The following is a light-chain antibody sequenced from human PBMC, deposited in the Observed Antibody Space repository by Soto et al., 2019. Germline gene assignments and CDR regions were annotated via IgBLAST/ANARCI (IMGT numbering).Light chain of an antibody. J-gene: IGLJ1*01. V-gene: IGLV2-14*03. Sequence: QSALTQPASGSGCPGQSITISCSGTSSDVGAYTYVSWYQVHPGEPPKLVIYDVSKRPSGVSNRFSGSKSGNTASLTISGLQAEDEGDYYCSSYRSTSTLGVFGTGTKLTVL. CDR2: DVS. CDR3: SSYRSTSTLGV. CDR1: SSDVGAYTY.